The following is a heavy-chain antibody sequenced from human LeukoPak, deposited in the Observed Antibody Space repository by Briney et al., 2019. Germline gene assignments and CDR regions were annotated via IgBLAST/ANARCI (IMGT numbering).Heavy chain of an antibody. J-gene: IGHJ3*02. CDR2: INHSGST. CDR3: ARGTTRLNDAFDI. CDR1: GGSFSGYY. Sequence: PSETLSLTCAVYGGSFSGYYCSWIRQPPGKGLEWIGEINHSGSTNYNPSLKSRVTISVDTSKNQFSLKLSSVTSADTAVYYCARGTTRLNDAFDIWGQGTMVTVSS. D-gene: IGHD1-1*01. V-gene: IGHV4-34*01.